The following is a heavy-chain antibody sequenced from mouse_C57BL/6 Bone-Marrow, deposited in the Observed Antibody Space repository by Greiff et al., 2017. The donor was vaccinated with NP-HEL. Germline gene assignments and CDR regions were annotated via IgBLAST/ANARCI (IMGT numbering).Heavy chain of an antibody. D-gene: IGHD1-1*01. V-gene: IGHV14-2*01. J-gene: IGHJ2*01. CDR3: ARYRLFYYGRDY. Sequence: EVQLQQSGAELVKPGASVKLSCTASGFNIKDYYMHWVKQRTEQGLEWIGRIDPEDGEPKYAPKFQGKATITADTSSNTAYLQLSSLTSEDTAVYYCARYRLFYYGRDYWGKGTTLTVSS. CDR2: IDPEDGEP. CDR1: GFNIKDYY.